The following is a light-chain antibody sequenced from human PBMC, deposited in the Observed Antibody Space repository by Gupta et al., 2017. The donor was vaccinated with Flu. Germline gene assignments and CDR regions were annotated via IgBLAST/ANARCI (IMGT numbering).Light chain of an antibody. CDR1: QSDSSY. CDR2: EAS. CDR3: QQRSNSPFT. V-gene: IGKV3-11*01. J-gene: IGKJ2*01. Sequence: PATVSSTTEERATLCGRDSQSDSSYLAWYQQKPGQAPRLLIYEASNRAAGIPDRFSGSGSGTDFTLTISSLEAEDVAVYFCQQRSNSPFTFGQGTQLEI.